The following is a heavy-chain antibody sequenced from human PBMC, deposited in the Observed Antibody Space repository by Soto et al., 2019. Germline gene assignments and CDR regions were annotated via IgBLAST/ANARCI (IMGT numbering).Heavy chain of an antibody. D-gene: IGHD7-27*01. CDR2: TYYTSTWYN. Sequence: SQTLSLTCAISGDSVSRNSVAWNWIRQSPSRGLEWLGRTYYTSTWYNDYAVSVKSRITINPDTSKNQFSLQLNSVTPEDTAVYYCARVVTGPHAFDIWGQGTMVTVSS. CDR3: ARVVTGPHAFDI. V-gene: IGHV6-1*01. CDR1: GDSVSRNSVA. J-gene: IGHJ3*02.